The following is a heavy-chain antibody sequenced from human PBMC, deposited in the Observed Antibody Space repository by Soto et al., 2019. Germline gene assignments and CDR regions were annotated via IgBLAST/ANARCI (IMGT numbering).Heavy chain of an antibody. V-gene: IGHV4-59*12. CDR1: GGSISSYY. CDR3: ARGGAYYDFWSGYYGSDYYYYGMDV. Sequence: SETLSLTCTVSGGSISSYYWSWIRQPPGKGLEWIGYIYYSGSTYYNPSLKSRVTISVDTSKNQFSLKLSSVAAADTAVYYCARGGAYYDFWSGYYGSDYYYYGMDVWGQGTTVTVSS. CDR2: IYYSGST. J-gene: IGHJ6*02. D-gene: IGHD3-3*01.